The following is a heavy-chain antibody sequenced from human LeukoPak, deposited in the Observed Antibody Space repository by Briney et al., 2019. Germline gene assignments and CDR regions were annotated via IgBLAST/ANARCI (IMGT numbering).Heavy chain of an antibody. J-gene: IGHJ4*02. Sequence: TGGSLRLSCAASGFTFGSYSMNWVRQAPGKGLEWVSAISGSGGSTYYADSVKGRFTISRDNSKNTLYLQMNSLRAEDTAVYYCAKGGYNWNYFDYWGQGTLVTVSS. V-gene: IGHV3-23*01. CDR1: GFTFGSYS. CDR3: AKGGYNWNYFDY. CDR2: ISGSGGST. D-gene: IGHD1-20*01.